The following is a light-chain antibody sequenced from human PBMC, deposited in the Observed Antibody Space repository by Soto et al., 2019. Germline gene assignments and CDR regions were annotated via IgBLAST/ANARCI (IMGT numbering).Light chain of an antibody. CDR2: GAS. CDR3: QQYAGSRT. V-gene: IGKV3-20*01. J-gene: IGKJ1*01. Sequence: IVVTHSPGTLSLSPGERATLSCRASQSVSSSYLAWYQQKPGQAPRLLIYGASSRATGIPDRFSGSGSGTDFTLTISRLEPEDFAVYYCQQYAGSRTFGQGTKVDIK. CDR1: QSVSSSY.